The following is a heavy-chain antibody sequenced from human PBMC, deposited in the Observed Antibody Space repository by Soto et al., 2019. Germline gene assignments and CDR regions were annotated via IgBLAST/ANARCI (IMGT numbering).Heavy chain of an antibody. CDR2: VSYAGNNK. Sequence: QVQPVESGGGVVQPGRSLRVSCVASGFTFSSYGMHWVRQAPGKGLEWMAVVSYAGNNKFYAGYVKGRFTISRDNSKNTVYLQMNSLRDDDSALYYCARDRSLGIAAAGLDYWGQGTLVTVSS. D-gene: IGHD6-13*01. J-gene: IGHJ4*02. V-gene: IGHV3-30*19. CDR3: ARDRSLGIAAAGLDY. CDR1: GFTFSSYG.